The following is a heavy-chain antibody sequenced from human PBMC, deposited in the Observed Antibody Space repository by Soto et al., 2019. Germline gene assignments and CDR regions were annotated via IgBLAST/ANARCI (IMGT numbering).Heavy chain of an antibody. D-gene: IGHD3-3*01. CDR2: INHSGNI. V-gene: IGHV4-34*01. J-gene: IGHJ4*02. CDR1: GGSFSGYY. CDR3: ARTSIFGGGYYFDY. Sequence: SETLSLTCAVYGGSFSGYYWSWIRQPPGKGLEWIGEINHSGNINYNPSLKSRVTISVDTTKNQFSLNLSSVTAADTAVYYCARTSIFGGGYYFDYWGQGTLVTVSS.